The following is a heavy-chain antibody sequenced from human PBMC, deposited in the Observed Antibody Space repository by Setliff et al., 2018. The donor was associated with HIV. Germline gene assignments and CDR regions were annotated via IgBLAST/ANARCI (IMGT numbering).Heavy chain of an antibody. V-gene: IGHV4-30-4*01. Sequence: ASETLSLTCTVSGGSIRTEDVYWSWIRQAPGKGLEWIGHIYYSGTICYNPSFKSRLIISVDMSKNQFSLNLNSVTAADTAVYFCARVAYDFSTIHYYENGFDPWGQGILVTVSS. CDR1: GGSIRTEDVY. J-gene: IGHJ5*02. CDR3: ARVAYDFSTIHYYENGFDP. D-gene: IGHD2-2*01. CDR2: IYYSGTI.